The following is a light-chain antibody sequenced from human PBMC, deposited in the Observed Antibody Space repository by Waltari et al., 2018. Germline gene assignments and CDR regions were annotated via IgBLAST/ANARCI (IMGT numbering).Light chain of an antibody. J-gene: IGLJ2*01. V-gene: IGLV3-19*01. CDR3: HSRDASGVAGS. Sequence: SSELTQDPAVSVAMGQTVMITCQGDSLRRYYASWYQQTTGQDPIFVIYDKNNRPPGVPDRFSGSSSHNTGSLTITGAQAEDEASYYCHSRDASGVAGSFGGGTKLTVL. CDR2: DKN. CDR1: SLRRYY.